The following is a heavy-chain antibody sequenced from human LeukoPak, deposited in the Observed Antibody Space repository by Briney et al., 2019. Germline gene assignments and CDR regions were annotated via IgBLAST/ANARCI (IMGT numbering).Heavy chain of an antibody. J-gene: IGHJ6*03. CDR2: ISAYNGNT. Sequence: ASVKVSCKASGYTFTSHGISWGRQAPGQGLEWMGWISAYNGNTNYAQKLQGRVTMTTDTSTSTAYMELRSLRSDDTAVYYCARVSYSSSWYYFGERYYYYYMDVWGKGTTVTVSS. CDR1: GYTFTSHG. CDR3: ARVSYSSSWYYFGERYYYYYMDV. V-gene: IGHV1-18*04. D-gene: IGHD6-13*01.